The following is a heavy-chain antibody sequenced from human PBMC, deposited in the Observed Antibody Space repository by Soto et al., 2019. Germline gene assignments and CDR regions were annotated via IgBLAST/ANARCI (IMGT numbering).Heavy chain of an antibody. Sequence: GGSMRIACAASGFTFINYAMTWVRQAPGKGLEWVSGISASGGSTYYADSVKGRFTISRDNSKNTLYLQMNSLRAEDTALYYCAKDRGSLYSSSSPLDYWGQGTLVTLYS. CDR2: ISASGGST. J-gene: IGHJ4*02. CDR1: GFTFINYA. D-gene: IGHD6-6*01. CDR3: AKDRGSLYSSSSPLDY. V-gene: IGHV3-23*01.